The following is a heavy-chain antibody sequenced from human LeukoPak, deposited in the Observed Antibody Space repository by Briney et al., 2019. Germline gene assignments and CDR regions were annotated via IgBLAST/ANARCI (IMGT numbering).Heavy chain of an antibody. D-gene: IGHD6-6*01. CDR2: ISSSSSTI. CDR1: GFTFSSYS. V-gene: IGHV3-48*02. CDR3: ARDLSYSSSSRGFDY. J-gene: IGHJ4*02. Sequence: GGSLRLSCAASGFTFSSYSMKWVRQAPGKGVEWGSYISSSSSTIYYTDSVKGRFTISRENGKKSLYVQMNRVRDEDTAVYYCARDLSYSSSSRGFDYWGQGTLVTVSS.